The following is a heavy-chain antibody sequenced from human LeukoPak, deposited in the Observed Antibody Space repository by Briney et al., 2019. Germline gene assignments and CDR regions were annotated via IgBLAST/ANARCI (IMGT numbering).Heavy chain of an antibody. D-gene: IGHD4-23*01. CDR2: MNPNSGNT. J-gene: IGHJ3*02. CDR3: ARVGPYGGNSAPYAFDI. CDR1: GYTFTSYD. V-gene: IGHV1-8*01. Sequence: GASVKVSCKASGYTFTSYDINWVRQATGHGLEWMGWMNPNSGNTGYAQKFQGRVTMTRNTSISTAYMELSSLRSEDTAVYYCARVGPYGGNSAPYAFDIWGQGTMVTVSS.